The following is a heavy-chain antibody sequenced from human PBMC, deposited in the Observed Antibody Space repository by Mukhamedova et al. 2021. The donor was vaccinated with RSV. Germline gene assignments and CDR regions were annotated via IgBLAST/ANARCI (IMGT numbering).Heavy chain of an antibody. CDR2: INPKSGGA. D-gene: IGHD1-26*01. Sequence: EYMGRINPKSGGAKYAQRFQGRLTMTRDTSISTAYMELSRLTSDDTAVYYCATEPGEGATTIVGLLFDYWGQGTLVTVSS. J-gene: IGHJ4*02. V-gene: IGHV1-2*02. CDR3: ATEPGEGATTIVGLLFDY.